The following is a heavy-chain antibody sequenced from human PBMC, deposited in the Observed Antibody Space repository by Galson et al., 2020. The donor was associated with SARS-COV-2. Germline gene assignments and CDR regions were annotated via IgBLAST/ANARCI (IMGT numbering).Heavy chain of an antibody. J-gene: IGHJ6*02. D-gene: IGHD5-12*01. CDR1: GDSINNYY. CDR2: VSYSGNT. Sequence: SATLSLTCTVSGDSINNYYWTWIRQPPGKRLEWIGYVSYSGNTKYNSSLKSRVTMLVDTSKNQFSLKLSSVSAADTAVYYCARDRSAYGPYGVDVWGRGTTVTVSS. CDR3: ARDRSAYGPYGVDV. V-gene: IGHV4-59*01.